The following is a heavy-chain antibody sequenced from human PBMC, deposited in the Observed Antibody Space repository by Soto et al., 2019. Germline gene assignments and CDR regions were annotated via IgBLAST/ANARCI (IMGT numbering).Heavy chain of an antibody. CDR3: TKYRRTAAEGYYFEY. CDR2: IHYSGST. Sequence: PSETLSLTCTVSGGSISGSYWSWIRQTPGKVLEWVGYIHYSGSTNYNPSLKSRVTMSVDSAKNQFSLQLSSVTAADTAVYFCTKYRRTAAEGYYFEYWGQGALVTV. D-gene: IGHD2-15*01. J-gene: IGHJ4*02. V-gene: IGHV4-59*01. CDR1: GGSISGSY.